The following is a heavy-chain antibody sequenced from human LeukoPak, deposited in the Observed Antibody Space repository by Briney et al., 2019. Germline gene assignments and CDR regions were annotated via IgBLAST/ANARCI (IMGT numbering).Heavy chain of an antibody. Sequence: SETLSLTCAVYGGSFSGYYWSWIRQPPGKGLEWIGSIYYSGSTYYNPSLKSRVTISVDTSKNQFSLKLSSVTAADTAVYYCARHYIAVAGLGMDVWGQGTTVTVSS. V-gene: IGHV4-34*01. D-gene: IGHD6-19*01. CDR1: GGSFSGYY. CDR3: ARHYIAVAGLGMDV. CDR2: IYYSGST. J-gene: IGHJ6*02.